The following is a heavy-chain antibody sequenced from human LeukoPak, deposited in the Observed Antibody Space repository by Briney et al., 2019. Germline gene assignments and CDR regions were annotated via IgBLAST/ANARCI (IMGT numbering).Heavy chain of an antibody. D-gene: IGHD3-9*01. CDR2: ISGSGGST. CDR1: GFTFSSYA. J-gene: IGHJ4*02. Sequence: GGSLRLSCAASGFTFSSYAMSWVRQAPGKGLEWVSAISGSGGSTYYADSVKGRFTISRDNSKNTLYLQMNSLRAEDTAVYYCAKEGSRYDILTGYPSYYFDYWGQGTLVTVSS. CDR3: AKEGSRYDILTGYPSYYFDY. V-gene: IGHV3-23*01.